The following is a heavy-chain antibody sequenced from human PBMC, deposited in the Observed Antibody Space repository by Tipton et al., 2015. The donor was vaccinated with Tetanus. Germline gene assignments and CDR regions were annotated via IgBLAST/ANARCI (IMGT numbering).Heavy chain of an antibody. CDR1: GFTFSSYN. V-gene: IGHV3-48*02. CDR3: ARGMAEASNCGGDCYSDY. Sequence: SLRLSCAASGFTFSSYNMNWVRQAPGKGLEWVSYITSSSSTIYYADSVEGRFTISRDNAKNSLYLQMNSLRDDDTAVYYCARGMAEASNCGGDCYSDYWGQGTLVTVSS. CDR2: ITSSSSTI. D-gene: IGHD2-21*02. J-gene: IGHJ4*02.